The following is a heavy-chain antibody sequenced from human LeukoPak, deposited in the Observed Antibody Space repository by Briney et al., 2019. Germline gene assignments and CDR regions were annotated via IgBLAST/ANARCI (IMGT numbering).Heavy chain of an antibody. Sequence: PGVSLRLSCAGSGFTFSWYWMSWVRQAPGKGLEWVANIKEDGSIKYYVNSVKGRLTISRDNAKSSVYLQVNSLRAEDTALYYCARIGYSSSSIDYWGQGTLVTVSS. CDR3: ARIGYSSSSIDY. J-gene: IGHJ4*02. CDR1: GFTFSWYW. D-gene: IGHD6-13*01. V-gene: IGHV3-7*01. CDR2: IKEDGSIK.